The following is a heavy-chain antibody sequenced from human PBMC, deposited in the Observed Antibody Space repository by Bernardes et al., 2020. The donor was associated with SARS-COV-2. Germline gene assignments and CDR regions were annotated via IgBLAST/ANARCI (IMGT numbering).Heavy chain of an antibody. J-gene: IGHJ3*02. CDR1: GFSFSIYW. Sequence: GGSLRLSCAASGFSFSIYWMHWIRQVPGKWLVWVSRINSGATSTTYADSVRGRFTVSRDDAKNTLYLQLNSLRADDTAVYYCARQKNPDAFDIWGQGTMVAVSS. V-gene: IGHV3-74*01. CDR3: ARQKNPDAFDI. CDR2: INSGATST.